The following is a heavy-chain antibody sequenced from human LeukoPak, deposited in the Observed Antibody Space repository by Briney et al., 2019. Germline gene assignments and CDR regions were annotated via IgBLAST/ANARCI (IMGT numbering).Heavy chain of an antibody. D-gene: IGHD3-10*01. Sequence: GESLKISCEGSGYSFSSYWIGWVRQMPGKGLEWMGIVYPGDSDTRYSPSFQGQVTISADKSISTAYLQWSSLKASDTAMYYCARGGYGSGSYYDAFDIWGQGTMVTVSS. CDR2: VYPGDSDT. CDR1: GYSFSSYW. CDR3: ARGGYGSGSYYDAFDI. V-gene: IGHV5-51*01. J-gene: IGHJ3*02.